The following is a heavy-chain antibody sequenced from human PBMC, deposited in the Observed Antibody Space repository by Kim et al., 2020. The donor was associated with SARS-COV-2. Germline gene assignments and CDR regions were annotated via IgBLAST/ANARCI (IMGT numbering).Heavy chain of an antibody. V-gene: IGHV4-30-4*01. Sequence: EWIGYIYYSGSTYYNPSLKSRVTISVDTSNNQFSLKLSSVTAADTAVYYCARVRFSITIFGVVTRLFDYWGQGTLVTVSS. CDR3: ARVRFSITIFGVVTRLFDY. D-gene: IGHD3-3*01. J-gene: IGHJ4*02. CDR2: IYYSGST.